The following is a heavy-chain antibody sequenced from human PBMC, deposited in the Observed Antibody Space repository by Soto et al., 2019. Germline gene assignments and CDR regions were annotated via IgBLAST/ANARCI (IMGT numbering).Heavy chain of an antibody. CDR2: SYWDDDK. D-gene: IGHD3-16*01. CDR1: GFTLTTSGVG. J-gene: IGHJ5*01. CDR3: APSLGEEWFDP. V-gene: IGHV2-5*02. Sequence: QITLKESGPTLVKSTQTLTLTCTSSGFTLTTSGVGVGWIRQPPGKALEWLALSYWDDDKRYSPSLKSRLTITKDTSQNPVVLMMTHMDPVETATNYWAPSLGEEWFDPWGPGTLVTVSS.